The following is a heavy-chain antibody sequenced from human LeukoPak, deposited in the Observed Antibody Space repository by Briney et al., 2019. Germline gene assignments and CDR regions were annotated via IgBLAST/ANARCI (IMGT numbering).Heavy chain of an antibody. V-gene: IGHV3-73*01. CDR3: TSRMDRRGQYYYMDV. J-gene: IGHJ6*03. CDR2: IRSKANSYAT. Sequence: PGGSLTLSCAASGFIFSGSAMHWVRQASGKGLEWVGRIRSKANSYATAYAASVKGRFTISRDDSKNTAYLQMNSLKTEDTAVYYCTSRMDRRGQYYYMDVWGKGTTVTVSS. CDR1: GFIFSGSA. D-gene: IGHD2-2*03.